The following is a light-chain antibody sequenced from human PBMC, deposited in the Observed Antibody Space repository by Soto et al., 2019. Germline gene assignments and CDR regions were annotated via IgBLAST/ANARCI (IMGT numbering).Light chain of an antibody. CDR1: SSDFGGYNY. CDR3: CSYAGSYTSYV. V-gene: IGLV2-11*01. Sequence: QSVLTQPRSVSGSPGQSVTISCTGTSSDFGGYNYVSWYQQHPGKAPKLMIYDVSKRPSGVPDRFSGSKSGNTASLTISGLQAEDEADYYCCSYAGSYTSYVFGPGTKVTVL. CDR2: DVS. J-gene: IGLJ1*01.